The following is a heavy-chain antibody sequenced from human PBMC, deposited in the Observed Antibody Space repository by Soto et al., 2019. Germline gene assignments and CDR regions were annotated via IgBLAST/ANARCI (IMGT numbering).Heavy chain of an antibody. CDR2: ISESGGST. J-gene: IGHJ2*01. CDR3: AKRTVGWYFDL. Sequence: EVQLLESGGGLVQPGGSLRLSCAASGFAFSSYAMNWVRQAPGKGLEWVSVISESGGSTYYADALKGRFTISRDNSKNPLYLQMNSMIAEDTAVYYCAKRTVGWYFDLWGRGTLVTVSS. CDR1: GFAFSSYA. D-gene: IGHD4-17*01. V-gene: IGHV3-23*01.